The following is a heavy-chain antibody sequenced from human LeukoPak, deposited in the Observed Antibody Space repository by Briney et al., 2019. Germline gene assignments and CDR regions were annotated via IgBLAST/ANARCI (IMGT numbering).Heavy chain of an antibody. J-gene: IGHJ4*02. V-gene: IGHV1-18*01. D-gene: IGHD5-12*01. CDR1: GYTFSKFG. CDR3: ARDDPNSGYDFDY. Sequence: ASVKVSCKASGYTFSKFGIGCLRQAPGQGPEWMGWINVYNGNTNYAQKLQGRVTMTTDTSTSTAYLELRSLRSDDTAVYYCARDDPNSGYDFDYWGQGTLVTVSS. CDR2: INVYNGNT.